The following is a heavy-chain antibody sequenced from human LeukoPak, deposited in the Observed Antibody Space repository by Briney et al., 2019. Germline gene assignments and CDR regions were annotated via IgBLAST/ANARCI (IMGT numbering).Heavy chain of an antibody. CDR3: ARSDTTGPGRNPFDY. J-gene: IGHJ4*02. Sequence: ASVKVSCKASGYTFTTYYMHWVRQVPGQGLERLGIINPDGGSTTYAEKFHGRVTIRSDTSTSTVYMDLTSLRSEDTAVYYCARSDTTGPGRNPFDYWGQGTLVTVSS. CDR1: GYTFTTYY. D-gene: IGHD1-1*01. V-gene: IGHV1-46*01. CDR2: INPDGGST.